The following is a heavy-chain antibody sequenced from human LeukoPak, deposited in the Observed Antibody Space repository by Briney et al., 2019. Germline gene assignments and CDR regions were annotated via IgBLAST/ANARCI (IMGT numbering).Heavy chain of an antibody. CDR3: ARDPGYCSGGSCYDPQFDY. J-gene: IGHJ4*02. D-gene: IGHD2-15*01. V-gene: IGHV3-30-3*01. CDR2: ISYDGSNK. Sequence: GRSLRLSCAASGFTFSSYAMHWVRQAPGKGLERVAVISYDGSNKYYADSVKGRFTISRDNSKNTLYLQMNSLRAEDTAVYYCARDPGYCSGGSCYDPQFDYWGQGTLVTVSS. CDR1: GFTFSSYA.